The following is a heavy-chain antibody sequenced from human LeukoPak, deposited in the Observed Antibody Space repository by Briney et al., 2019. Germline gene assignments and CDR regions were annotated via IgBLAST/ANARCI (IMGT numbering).Heavy chain of an antibody. Sequence: SETLSLTCTVSGGSISGDYWNWIRQPPGKGLESIGYTSYSGNTDYKPSLRSRVTMSVDTSKNQLSLKLTSATAADTAVYYCARWHSHGRYFDYWGQGALVTVSS. CDR1: GGSISGDY. CDR2: TSYSGNT. CDR3: ARWHSHGRYFDY. J-gene: IGHJ4*02. V-gene: IGHV4-59*01. D-gene: IGHD1-26*01.